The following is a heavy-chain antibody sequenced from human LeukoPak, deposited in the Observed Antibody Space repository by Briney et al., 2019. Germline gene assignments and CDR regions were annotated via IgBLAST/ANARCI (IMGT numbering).Heavy chain of an antibody. Sequence: GGSLRLSCAASGFTFSSYGMHWVRQAPGKGLEWVAFIRYDGSNKYYADSVKGRFTISRDNSKNTLYLQMNSLRAEDTAVYYCASIASRRYNWFDPWGQGTLVTVSS. CDR1: GFTFSSYG. CDR3: ASIASRRYNWFDP. CDR2: IRYDGSNK. V-gene: IGHV3-30*02. D-gene: IGHD6-13*01. J-gene: IGHJ5*02.